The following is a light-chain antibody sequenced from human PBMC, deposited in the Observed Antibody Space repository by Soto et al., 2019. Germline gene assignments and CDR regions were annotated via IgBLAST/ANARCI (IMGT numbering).Light chain of an antibody. CDR3: GSYTSATTWV. Sequence: QSALTQPASVSGSPGQSITISCTGSSSDIGRYNYVSWYQQLPGKAPKLIIYEVSNRPSGVSDRFSGSKSGNTASLSISGLQTEDEADYYCGSYTSATTWVFGGWTKLTVL. CDR1: SSDIGRYNY. J-gene: IGLJ3*02. V-gene: IGLV2-14*03. CDR2: EVS.